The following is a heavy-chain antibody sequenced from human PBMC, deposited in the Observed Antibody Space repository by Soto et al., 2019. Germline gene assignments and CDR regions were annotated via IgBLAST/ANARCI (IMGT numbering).Heavy chain of an antibody. Sequence: GESLKISCNSSGYSFTSYWISWVRQMPGKGLEWMGRIDPSDSYTNYSPSFQGHVTISADKSISTAYLQWSSLKASDTAMYYCARFYVVAATSTDYYYGMDFWGQGTTVPVS. J-gene: IGHJ6*02. CDR2: IDPSDSYT. V-gene: IGHV5-10-1*01. CDR3: ARFYVVAATSTDYYYGMDF. D-gene: IGHD2-15*01. CDR1: GYSFTSYW.